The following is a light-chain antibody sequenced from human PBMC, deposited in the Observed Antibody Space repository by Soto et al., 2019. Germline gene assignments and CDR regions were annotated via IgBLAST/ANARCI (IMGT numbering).Light chain of an antibody. CDR1: QSVNSN. CDR3: QQYKNWPPVT. Sequence: EIVMTQSPATLSVSPGERATLSCRASQSVNSNLVWYQQKPGQAPRLLIYGASTRATGIPARFSGSGSGTEFTLTITGLQSEDFAVYYCQQYKNWPPVTFGQGTKLEIK. J-gene: IGKJ2*01. CDR2: GAS. V-gene: IGKV3-15*01.